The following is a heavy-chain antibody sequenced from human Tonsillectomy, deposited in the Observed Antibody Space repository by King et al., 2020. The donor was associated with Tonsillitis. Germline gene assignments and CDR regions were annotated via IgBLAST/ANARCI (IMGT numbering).Heavy chain of an antibody. CDR1: GYTFTNYG. CDR3: ARARLLSCYPRYAFDI. V-gene: IGHV1-18*01. Sequence: QLVQSGAEVKKPGASVKVSCKASGYTFTNYGISWVRQAPGQGLEWMGWISVYNGNTNYAQKLQGRVTMTTDTSTSTAYMELRSLRSDDRAVYYCARARLLSCYPRYAFDIWGQGTMVTVSS. J-gene: IGHJ3*02. D-gene: IGHD3-10*01. CDR2: ISVYNGNT.